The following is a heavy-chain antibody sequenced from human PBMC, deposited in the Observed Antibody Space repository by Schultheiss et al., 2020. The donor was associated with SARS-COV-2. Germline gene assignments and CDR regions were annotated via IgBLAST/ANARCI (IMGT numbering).Heavy chain of an antibody. CDR2: VSWNGSRT. V-gene: IGHV3-23*01. D-gene: IGHD6-19*01. CDR1: GFTFSSYA. CDR3: AKDSSGWYGSPANFDY. J-gene: IGHJ4*02. Sequence: GGSLRLSCAASGFTFSSYAMSWVRQAPGKGLEWVSGVSWNGSRTHYADSVKGRFTISRDNSKNTLYLQMNSLRAEDTAVYYCAKDSSGWYGSPANFDYWGQGTLVTVSS.